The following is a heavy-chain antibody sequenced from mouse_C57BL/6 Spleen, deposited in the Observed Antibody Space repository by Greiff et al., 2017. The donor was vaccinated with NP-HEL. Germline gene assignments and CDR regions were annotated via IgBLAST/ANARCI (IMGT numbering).Heavy chain of an antibody. CDR2: INPNNGGT. CDR3: AREKVYYSNFSYYAMDY. V-gene: IGHV1-18*01. CDR1: GYTFTDYN. D-gene: IGHD2-5*01. Sequence: EVQLQQSGPELVKPGASVTIPCKASGYTFTDYNMDWVKQSHGKSLEWIGDINPNNGGTIYNQKFKGKATLTVDKSSSPAYMELRSLTSEDTAVYYCAREKVYYSNFSYYAMDYWGQGTSVTVSS. J-gene: IGHJ4*01.